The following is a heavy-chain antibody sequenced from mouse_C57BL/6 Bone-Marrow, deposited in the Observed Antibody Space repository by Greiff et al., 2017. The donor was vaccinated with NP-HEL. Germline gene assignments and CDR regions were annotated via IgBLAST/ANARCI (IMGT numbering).Heavy chain of an antibody. CDR3: ARETVVAED. D-gene: IGHD1-1*01. CDR1: GYTFTSYW. CDR2: IDPSDSYT. V-gene: IGHV1-50*01. Sequence: QVQLQQPGAELVKPGASVKLSCKASGYTFTSYWMQWVKQRPGQGLEWIGEIDPSDSYTNYNQKFKGKATLTVDTSSSTAYMQLSSLTSEDSAVYYYARETVVAEDWGQGNLVTVTA. J-gene: IGHJ3*01.